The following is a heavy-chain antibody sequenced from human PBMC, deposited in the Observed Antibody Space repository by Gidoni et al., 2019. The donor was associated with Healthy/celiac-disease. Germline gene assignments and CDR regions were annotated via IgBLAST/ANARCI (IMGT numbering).Heavy chain of an antibody. V-gene: IGHV3-11*06. CDR3: ARGTDYYDSSGYHDY. CDR1: GFTFSDYY. J-gene: IGHJ4*02. Sequence: QVQLVESGGGWVKPGGSLRLSCAASGFTFSDYYMSWIRQAPGKGLEWVSYISSSSSYTNYADSLKGRFTISRDNAKNSLYLQMNSLRAEDTAVYYCARGTDYYDSSGYHDYWGQGTLVTVSS. CDR2: ISSSSSYT. D-gene: IGHD3-22*01.